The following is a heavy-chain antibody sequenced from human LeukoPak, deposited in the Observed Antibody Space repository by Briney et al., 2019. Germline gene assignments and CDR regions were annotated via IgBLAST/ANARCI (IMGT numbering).Heavy chain of an antibody. J-gene: IGHJ6*03. Sequence: SETLSLTCTVSGGSISSYYWSWIRQPPGKGLEWIGYIYYSGSANYNPSLKSRVTISVDTSKNQFSLKLSSVTAADTAVYYCARTARGVTEEDYYYYYMDVWGKGTTVTISS. CDR1: GGSISSYY. CDR2: IYYSGSA. V-gene: IGHV4-59*01. D-gene: IGHD3-10*01. CDR3: ARTARGVTEEDYYYYYMDV.